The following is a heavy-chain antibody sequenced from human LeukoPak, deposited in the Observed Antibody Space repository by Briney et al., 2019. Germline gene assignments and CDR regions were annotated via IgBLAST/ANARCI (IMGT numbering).Heavy chain of an antibody. CDR1: GFTFSSYS. CDR3: AREPINVVPFDH. Sequence: GGSLTLSCAASGFTFSSYSMNWVRPALGERLEWGSSIFSSSSIIYYADSLKGRFTISTDKAKNSLYLQMNRLRAEDTGVYYCAREPINVVPFDHGGQGTLVTVSS. CDR2: IFSSSSII. V-gene: IGHV3-48*01. J-gene: IGHJ4*02. D-gene: IGHD2-21*01.